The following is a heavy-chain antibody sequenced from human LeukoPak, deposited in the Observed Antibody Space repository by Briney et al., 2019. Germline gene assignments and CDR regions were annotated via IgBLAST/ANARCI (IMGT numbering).Heavy chain of an antibody. CDR1: GYTFTSYG. CDR2: ISAYNGNT. Sequence: GASVKVSCKASGYTFTSYGISWVRQAPGQGLEWMGWISAYNGNTNYAQKLQGRVTMTTDTSTSTAYMELRSLRSDDTAVYYCAREGTVTYYYGSGSALNDYWGQGTLVTVSS. D-gene: IGHD3-10*01. V-gene: IGHV1-18*01. CDR3: AREGTVTYYYGSGSALNDY. J-gene: IGHJ4*02.